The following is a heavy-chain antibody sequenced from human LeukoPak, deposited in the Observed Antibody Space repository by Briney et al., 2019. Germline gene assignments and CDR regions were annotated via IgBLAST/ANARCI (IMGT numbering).Heavy chain of an antibody. CDR1: GGSFSGYY. CDR3: ASSTDDISGYCFDY. V-gene: IGHV4-34*01. D-gene: IGHD3-22*01. J-gene: IGHJ4*02. CDR2: INHSGST. Sequence: SETLSLTCAVYGGSFSGYYWSWIRQPPGNGLEWIGEINHSGSTNYNPSLKSRVTISVDTSKNQFSLKLSSVTAADTAVYYCASSTDDISGYCFDYWGQGTLVTVSS.